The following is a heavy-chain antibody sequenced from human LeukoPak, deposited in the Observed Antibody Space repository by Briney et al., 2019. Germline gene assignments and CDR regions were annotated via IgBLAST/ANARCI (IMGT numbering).Heavy chain of an antibody. Sequence: GGSLRLSCAASRFTFSSYGMSWVRQAPGKGLEWVSAISGSGDSTYYADSVKGRFTISRDNAKNSLYLQMNSLRAEDTAVYYCARGGEGGYYFDYWGQGTLVTVSS. D-gene: IGHD3-16*01. CDR1: RFTFSSYG. J-gene: IGHJ4*02. CDR3: ARGGEGGYYFDY. V-gene: IGHV3-21*01. CDR2: ISGSGDST.